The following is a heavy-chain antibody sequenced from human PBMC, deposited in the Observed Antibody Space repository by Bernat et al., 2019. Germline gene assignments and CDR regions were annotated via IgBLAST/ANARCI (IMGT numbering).Heavy chain of an antibody. Sequence: QVQLVQSGAEVKKPGASVKVSCKASGYTFTSYGISWVRQAPGQGLEWMGWISAYNGNTNYAQKLQGRVTMTTDTSTSTAYMELRSLRSDDTAVYYCAREGIAAAGTPSDYYCYYGMDVWGQGTTVTVSS. D-gene: IGHD6-13*01. CDR1: GYTFTSYG. V-gene: IGHV1-18*04. CDR2: ISAYNGNT. J-gene: IGHJ6*02. CDR3: AREGIAAAGTPSDYYCYYGMDV.